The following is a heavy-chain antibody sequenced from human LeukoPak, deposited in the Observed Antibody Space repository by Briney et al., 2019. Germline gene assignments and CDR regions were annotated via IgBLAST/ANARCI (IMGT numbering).Heavy chain of an antibody. CDR3: ARDSPQKLLWFGDRNPKGQRLFDY. CDR1: GYTFTSYG. Sequence: ASVKVSCKASGYTFTSYGISWVRQAPGQGLEWMGWISAYNGNTNYAQKLQGRVTMTTDTSTSTAYMELRSLRSDDTAVYYCARDSPQKLLWFGDRNPKGQRLFDYWGQGTLVTVSS. CDR2: ISAYNGNT. J-gene: IGHJ4*02. D-gene: IGHD3-10*01. V-gene: IGHV1-18*01.